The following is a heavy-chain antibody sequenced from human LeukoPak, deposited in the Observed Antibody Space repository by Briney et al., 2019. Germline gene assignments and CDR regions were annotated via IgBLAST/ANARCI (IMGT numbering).Heavy chain of an antibody. CDR2: ISDTGDST. CDR3: AKDLYAFDI. CDR1: GFTLSNYA. V-gene: IGHV3-23*01. Sequence: PGGSLRLSCAASGFTLSNYAMSWVRQAPGKGLEWVSAISDTGDSTYYANSVKGRFTISRDSSKNTLYLQMNSLRAEDTAVYYCAKDLYAFDIRGQGTMVTVSS. J-gene: IGHJ3*02.